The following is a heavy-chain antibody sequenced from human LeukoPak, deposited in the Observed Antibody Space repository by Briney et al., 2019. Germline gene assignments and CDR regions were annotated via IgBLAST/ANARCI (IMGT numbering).Heavy chain of an antibody. CDR2: ISWNSNTK. CDR3: AKDIVGSAMTGIDY. V-gene: IGHV3-9*01. CDR1: GFDFDDYA. J-gene: IGHJ4*02. D-gene: IGHD1-1*01. Sequence: GGSLRLSCAASGFDFDDYAMQWVRQAPGKGLEWVSGISWNSNTKGYADSVKGRFTISRDNAKHSLYLQMDSLGPEDTALYYCAKDIVGSAMTGIDYWGQGTLVTVSS.